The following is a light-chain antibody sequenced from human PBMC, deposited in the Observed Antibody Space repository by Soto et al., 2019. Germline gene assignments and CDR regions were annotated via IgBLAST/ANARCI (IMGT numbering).Light chain of an antibody. CDR3: QSYDSRLSAYV. Sequence: QSVLTQPPSVSGAPGQRVTISCTGSSSNIGAGYDVHWYLQVPGTAPKLLVYTHNNRPSGVPDRFSGSKSDTSASLAITGLQAEDEADYYCQSYDSRLSAYVFGTGTKVTVL. V-gene: IGLV1-40*01. CDR1: SSNIGAGYD. CDR2: THN. J-gene: IGLJ1*01.